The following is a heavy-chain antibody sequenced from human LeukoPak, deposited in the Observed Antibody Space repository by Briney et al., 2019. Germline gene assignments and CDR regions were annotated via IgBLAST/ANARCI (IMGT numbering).Heavy chain of an antibody. J-gene: IGHJ6*03. V-gene: IGHV1-69*13. CDR1: GGTFSSYA. Sequence: SVKVSCKASGGTFSSYAISWVRQAPGQGLEWMGGIIPIFGTANYAQKFQGRVTITADESTSTAYMELSSLRSEDTAVYYCARGEVRFSYYYYTDVWGKGTTVTVSS. CDR3: ARGEVRFSYYYYTDV. D-gene: IGHD3-3*01. CDR2: IIPIFGTA.